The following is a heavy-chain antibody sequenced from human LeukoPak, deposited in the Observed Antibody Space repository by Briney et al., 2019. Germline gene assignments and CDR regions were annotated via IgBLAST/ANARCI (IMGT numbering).Heavy chain of an antibody. CDR2: IMFDGNTK. CDR1: GFIFSGYS. CDR3: ARDHYYRYYFDY. V-gene: IGHV3-30-3*01. Sequence: GGSLRLSCVTSGFIFSGYSLHWARQAPGKGLDWVAAIMFDGNTKYYADSVKGRFTISRDNAKNSLYLQMNSLRAEDTAVYYCARDHYYRYYFDYWGQGTLVTVSS. J-gene: IGHJ4*02. D-gene: IGHD3-10*01.